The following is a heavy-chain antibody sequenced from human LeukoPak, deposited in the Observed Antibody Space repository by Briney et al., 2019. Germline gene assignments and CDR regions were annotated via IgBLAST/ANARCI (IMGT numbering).Heavy chain of an antibody. CDR1: GLTVSSYS. CDR3: ARARASGRSGFDY. D-gene: IGHD2-15*01. CDR2: ISSSSSTT. J-gene: IGHJ4*02. Sequence: GGSLRLSCVASGLTVSSYSMNWVRQAPGKGLEWVSYISSSSSTTYYADSVKGRFTISRDNAKNSLDLQMNSLRDEDTAVYYCARARASGRSGFDYWGQGTLVTVSS. V-gene: IGHV3-48*02.